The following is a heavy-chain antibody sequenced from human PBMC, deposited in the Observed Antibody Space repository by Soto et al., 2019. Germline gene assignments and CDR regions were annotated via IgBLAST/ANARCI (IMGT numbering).Heavy chain of an antibody. J-gene: IGHJ4*02. D-gene: IGHD2-15*01. CDR3: ARVPPLVVAATPGVFRPTTRGVPRGYYFDY. CDR2: ISYDGSNK. V-gene: IGHV3-30-3*01. CDR1: GFTFSSYA. Sequence: GESLKISCAASGFTFSSYAMHWVRQAPGKGLEWVAVISYDGSNKYYADSVKGRFTISRDNSKNTLYLQMNSLRAEDTAVYYCARVPPLVVAATPGVFRPTTRGVPRGYYFDYWGQGTLVTVSS.